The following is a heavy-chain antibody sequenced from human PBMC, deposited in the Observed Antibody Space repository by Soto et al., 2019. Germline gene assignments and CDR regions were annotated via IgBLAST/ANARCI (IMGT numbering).Heavy chain of an antibody. CDR1: GYTFTGYY. Sequence: VASVKVSCKASGYTFTGYYMHLVRQAPGQGLEWMGWINPNSGGTNYAQKFQGWVTMTRDTSISTAYMELSRLRSDDTAVYYCARGGLMNCSGGSCPPAELDAFDIWGQGTMVTVSS. V-gene: IGHV1-2*04. D-gene: IGHD2-15*01. CDR2: INPNSGGT. CDR3: ARGGLMNCSGGSCPPAELDAFDI. J-gene: IGHJ3*02.